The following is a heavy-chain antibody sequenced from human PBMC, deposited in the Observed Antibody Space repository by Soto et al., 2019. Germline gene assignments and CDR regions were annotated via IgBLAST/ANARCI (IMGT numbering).Heavy chain of an antibody. CDR1: GFTFSSYA. D-gene: IGHD1-26*01. V-gene: IGHV3-23*01. CDR3: AKSGASRWSLDS. J-gene: IGHJ4*02. CDR2: ISNSGGRT. Sequence: PGGSLRLSCAASGFTFSSYAMIWVRQAPGKGVEWVSGISNSGGRTYYADSVKGRFTISRDNSENTLYLQMSSLRAEDTAVYFCAKSGASRWSLDSWGQGTLVTVSS.